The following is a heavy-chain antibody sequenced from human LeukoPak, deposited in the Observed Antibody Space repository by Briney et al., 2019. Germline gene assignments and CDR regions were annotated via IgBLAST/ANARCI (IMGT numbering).Heavy chain of an antibody. J-gene: IGHJ1*01. Sequence: PSETLSLTCTVSGGSISSYYWSWIRQPPGKGLEWMGYIYYSGSTNHNPSLKRRVTISVDTYKTQFSLKLSSVTAADTAVYYCATLTYCSGGSCFPKYFQHWGQGALVAVSS. D-gene: IGHD2-15*01. V-gene: IGHV4-59*08. CDR2: IYYSGST. CDR1: GGSISSYY. CDR3: ATLTYCSGGSCFPKYFQH.